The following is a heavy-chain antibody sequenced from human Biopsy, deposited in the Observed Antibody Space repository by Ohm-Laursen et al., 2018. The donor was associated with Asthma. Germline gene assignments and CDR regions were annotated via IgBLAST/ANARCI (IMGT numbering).Heavy chain of an antibody. Sequence: SLRLSCSASGFTFGDYWMSWVRQVPGKGLEWVANIKYDGTEKNHVDSLKGRFTISRDNAKNTLYLQMNSLRADDTAVYYCARTFHFWSPYHAEHYQLWGQGTLVTVPS. CDR2: IKYDGTEK. V-gene: IGHV3-7*01. CDR1: GFTFGDYW. D-gene: IGHD3-3*02. CDR3: ARTFHFWSPYHAEHYQL. J-gene: IGHJ1*01.